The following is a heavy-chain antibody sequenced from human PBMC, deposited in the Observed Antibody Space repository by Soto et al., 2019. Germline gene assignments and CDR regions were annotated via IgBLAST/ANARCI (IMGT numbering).Heavy chain of an antibody. CDR1: GFTFSSYA. Sequence: GGSLRLSCAASGFTFSSYAMSWVRQAPGKGLEWVSAISGSGGSTYYADSVKGRFTISRDNSKNTLYLQMNSLRAEDTAVYYCAKDSTIFGDPEGSDVWGKGTTVTVSS. J-gene: IGHJ6*04. D-gene: IGHD3-3*01. CDR3: AKDSTIFGDPEGSDV. V-gene: IGHV3-23*01. CDR2: ISGSGGST.